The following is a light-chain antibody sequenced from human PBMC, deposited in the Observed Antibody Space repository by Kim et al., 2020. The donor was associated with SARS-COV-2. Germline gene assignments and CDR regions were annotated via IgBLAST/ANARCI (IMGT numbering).Light chain of an antibody. J-gene: IGKJ1*01. CDR2: GAS. Sequence: EIVLTQSPGTLSLSPGERATLSCRASQSVSSNYLAWYQQKPGQAPRLLIYGASSRATGIPDRFSGSGSGTDFTLTITRLEPEDFAVYYCQQYSLSPATFGQGTKVDIK. CDR3: QQYSLSPAT. V-gene: IGKV3-20*01. CDR1: QSVSSNY.